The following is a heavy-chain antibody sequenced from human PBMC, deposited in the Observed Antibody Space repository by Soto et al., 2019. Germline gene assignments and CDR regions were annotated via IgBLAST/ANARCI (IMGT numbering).Heavy chain of an antibody. Sequence: EVELLESGGGLVPPGGPLGLSCSASGFSFSKHAMNWVRQAQGKGPEWVSDISSSGHRTYYADSVKGRFTISRDNSHNTLYLQMNSLRAEDTAVYYCARLPSPNYFDSSGFDYWGQGTLLSVSS. CDR2: ISSSGHRT. J-gene: IGHJ4*02. V-gene: IGHV3-23*01. CDR3: ARLPSPNYFDSSGFDY. D-gene: IGHD3-22*01. CDR1: GFSFSKHA.